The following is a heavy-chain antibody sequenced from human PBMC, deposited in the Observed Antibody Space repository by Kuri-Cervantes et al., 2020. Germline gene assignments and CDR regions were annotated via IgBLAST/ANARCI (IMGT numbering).Heavy chain of an antibody. J-gene: IGHJ6*02. Sequence: GESLKISCAASGFTFSSYDMHWVRQATGKGLEWVSAIGTAGDTYYPGSVKGRFTISRDNAKNSLYLQMNSLRAEDTAVYYCARDGDYGDYTVWGQGTTVTVSS. D-gene: IGHD4-17*01. V-gene: IGHV3-13*01. CDR3: ARDGDYGDYTV. CDR2: IGTAGDT. CDR1: GFTFSSYD.